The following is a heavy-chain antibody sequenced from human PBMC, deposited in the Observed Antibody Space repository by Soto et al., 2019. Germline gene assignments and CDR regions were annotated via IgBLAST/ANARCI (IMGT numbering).Heavy chain of an antibody. J-gene: IGHJ4*02. CDR1: GFTFSSYG. Sequence: GGSLRLSCAASGFTFSSYGMYWVRQAPGKGLEWVAAISYDGSNKYYADSVKGRFTISRGNSKNTLYLQMNSPRAEDMAVYYCAKDLSGSYPLGSFDYWGQGTLVTVSS. D-gene: IGHD1-26*01. CDR3: AKDLSGSYPLGSFDY. V-gene: IGHV3-30*18. CDR2: ISYDGSNK.